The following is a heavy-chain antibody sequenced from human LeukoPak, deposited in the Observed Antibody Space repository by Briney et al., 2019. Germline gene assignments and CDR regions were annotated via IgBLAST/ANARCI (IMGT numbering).Heavy chain of an antibody. CDR1: KFTFNNYA. V-gene: IGHV3-23*01. CDR3: AKERDGDYVGAFDI. D-gene: IGHD4-17*01. J-gene: IGHJ3*02. CDR2: ISGSGDNM. Sequence: GGSLRLSCLASKFTFNNYAMTWVRQAPGKGLEWVSSISGSGDNMDYADSVKGRFTISRDNSKNTLYLQMNSLRAEDTAVYYCAKERDGDYVGAFDIWGQGTMVTVSS.